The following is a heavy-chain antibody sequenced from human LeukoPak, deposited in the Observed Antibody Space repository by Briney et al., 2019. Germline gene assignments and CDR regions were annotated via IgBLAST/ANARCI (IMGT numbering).Heavy chain of an antibody. Sequence: GGSLRLSCAASGFTFRSYWMSWFRQAPGKGLEWVANIKQDGSERYYVDSVKGRFTISRDNAKNSLYLQMNSLRAEDTAVYYCARAAVIDYWGQGTLVTVSS. CDR1: GFTFRSYW. CDR3: ARAAVIDY. J-gene: IGHJ4*02. V-gene: IGHV3-7*04. CDR2: IKQDGSER.